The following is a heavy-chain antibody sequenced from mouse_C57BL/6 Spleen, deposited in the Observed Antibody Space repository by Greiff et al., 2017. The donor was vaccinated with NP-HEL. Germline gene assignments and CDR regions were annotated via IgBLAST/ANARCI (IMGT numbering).Heavy chain of an antibody. Sequence: EVQLQQSGPELVKPGASVKISCKASGYTFTDYYMNWVKQSHGKSLEWIGDINPNNGGTSYNQKFKGKATLTVDKSSSTADMELRSLTSEDSAVYYWARRYGSPYYAMDYWGQGTSVTVSS. V-gene: IGHV1-26*01. CDR1: GYTFTDYY. CDR2: INPNNGGT. D-gene: IGHD1-1*01. CDR3: ARRYGSPYYAMDY. J-gene: IGHJ4*01.